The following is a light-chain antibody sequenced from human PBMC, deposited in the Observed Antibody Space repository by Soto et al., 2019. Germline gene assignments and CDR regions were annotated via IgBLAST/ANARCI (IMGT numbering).Light chain of an antibody. Sequence: DIQMTQSPSTLSASVGDRVTITCRASQSISSWLAWYQQKAGKAPKLLIYKASSLESGVPARFSGSGSGTEFTLTISSLQPDDFATYYCQQYNSYPPYTFGQGTKLAIK. CDR1: QSISSW. J-gene: IGKJ2*01. CDR2: KAS. CDR3: QQYNSYPPYT. V-gene: IGKV1-5*03.